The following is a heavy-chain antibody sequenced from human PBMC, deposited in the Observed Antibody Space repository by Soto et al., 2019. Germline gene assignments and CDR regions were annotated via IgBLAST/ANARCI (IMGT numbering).Heavy chain of an antibody. J-gene: IGHJ2*01. D-gene: IGHD2-2*01. CDR2: ISYDGSNK. V-gene: IGHV3-30*18. CDR3: AKGAACSSIFCHAGAGIRYLCTVSAFLLNSSTDL. Sequence: PGKGLEWVAVISYDGSNKYYSDSVKGRFPISRDNSKNTLYLQMNSLRAEDTAVYYCAKGAACSSIFCHAGAGIRYLCTVSAFLLNSSTDL.